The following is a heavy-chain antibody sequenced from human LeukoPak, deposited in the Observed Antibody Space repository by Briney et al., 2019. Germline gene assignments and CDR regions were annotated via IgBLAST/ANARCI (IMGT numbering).Heavy chain of an antibody. D-gene: IGHD2-2*01. Sequence: GASVKVSCKTSGYMFTTYYPHWVRQAPGQGLEWMGWINPHSGGTNYAQKFQGRVTMTRDTSISTAYMELSRLRSDDTAVYYCARDLGYCSSTSCYGGTWGQGTLVTVSS. J-gene: IGHJ4*02. CDR1: GYMFTTYY. CDR3: ARDLGYCSSTSCYGGT. CDR2: INPHSGGT. V-gene: IGHV1-2*02.